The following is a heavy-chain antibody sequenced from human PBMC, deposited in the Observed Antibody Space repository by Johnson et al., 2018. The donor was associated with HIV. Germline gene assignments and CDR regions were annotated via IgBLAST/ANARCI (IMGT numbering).Heavy chain of an antibody. V-gene: IGHV3-15*01. CDR1: GFTFSDYY. CDR3: TRGVNSEGGSI. J-gene: IGHJ3*02. Sequence: VQLVESGGGLVKPGGSLRLSCAASGFTFSDYYLTWIRQAPGKGLEWVGRIKRESDGGTRDYAAPVQGRFTISRDDSKNTLYLQMNSLKIDVTAVYYCTRGVNSEGGSIWGQGTLVTVSS. D-gene: IGHD3-16*01. CDR2: IKRESDGGTR.